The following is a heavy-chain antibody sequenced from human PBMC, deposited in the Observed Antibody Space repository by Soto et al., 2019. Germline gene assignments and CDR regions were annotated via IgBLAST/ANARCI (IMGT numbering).Heavy chain of an antibody. CDR3: ARTTAFEY. CDR1: GFTFTSYW. J-gene: IGHJ4*02. Sequence: GGSLRLSCFASGFTFTSYWMSWVRQAPGKGLEWVANIKEDGREKNYVDSVRGRFTISRDNAKNSLYLQMNSLRAEDTAVYYCARTTAFEYWGQGTLVTVSS. D-gene: IGHD1-7*01. V-gene: IGHV3-7*01. CDR2: IKEDGREK.